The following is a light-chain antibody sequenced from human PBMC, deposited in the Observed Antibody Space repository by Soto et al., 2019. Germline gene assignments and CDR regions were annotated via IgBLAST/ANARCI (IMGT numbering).Light chain of an antibody. CDR2: AAS. J-gene: IGKJ5*01. V-gene: IGKV1-39*01. CDR1: QSISSY. CDR3: QQSSSTLIT. Sequence: DIQMTQSPSSLSASVGDRVTITCRASQSISSYLNWYQQKPGKATKLLIYAASSLQSGVPSRFSGSGSGTDFTLNISSLQPEYFATYYCQQSSSTLITFGPGTRREIK.